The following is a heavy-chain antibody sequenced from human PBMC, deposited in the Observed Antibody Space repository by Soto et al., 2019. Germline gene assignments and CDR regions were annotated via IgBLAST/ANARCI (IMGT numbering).Heavy chain of an antibody. Sequence: PGESLKISCKGSGYSFTSYWISWVRQMPGKGLEWMGRIDPSDSYTNYSPSFQGHVTISADKSISTAYLQWSSLKASDTAMYYGARSIAVAADYYYYGMDVWGQGTTVTVSS. J-gene: IGHJ6*02. CDR2: IDPSDSYT. CDR1: GYSFTSYW. V-gene: IGHV5-10-1*01. D-gene: IGHD6-19*01. CDR3: ARSIAVAADYYYYGMDV.